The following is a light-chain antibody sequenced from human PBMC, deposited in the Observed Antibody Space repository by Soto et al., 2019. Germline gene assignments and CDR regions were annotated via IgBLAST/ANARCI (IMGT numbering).Light chain of an antibody. V-gene: IGKV1-9*01. CDR3: QRLKSFPIP. J-gene: IGKJ3*01. Sequence: IQLNQSPSSLSASVGDRVTISCRASQGIANFLAWYQQKPGKAPKLLIYAASTLQSGVPSRVSGSGSGTELTLTIGSLQREEFATYYCQRLKSFPIPFGPGTRGGI. CDR1: QGIANF. CDR2: AAS.